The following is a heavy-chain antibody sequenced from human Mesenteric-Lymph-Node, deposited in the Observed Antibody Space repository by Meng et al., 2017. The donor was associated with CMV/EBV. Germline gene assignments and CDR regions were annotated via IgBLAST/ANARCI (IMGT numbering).Heavy chain of an antibody. J-gene: IGHJ6*01. V-gene: IGHV4-59*02. CDR1: AGSVSSYY. CDR2: IYYSGST. Sequence: GSLRLSCTVSAGSVSSYYWSWIRQPPGKGLEWIGYIYYSGSTNYNPSLKSRVTISVDTSKNQFSLKLSSVTAADTAVYYCARDVRYSSSTGYYYYGMDVWGQGTTVTVSS. CDR3: ARDVRYSSSTGYYYYGMDV. D-gene: IGHD6-6*01.